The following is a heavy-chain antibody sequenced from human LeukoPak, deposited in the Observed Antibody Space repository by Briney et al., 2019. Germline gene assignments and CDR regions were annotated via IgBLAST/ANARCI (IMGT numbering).Heavy chain of an antibody. CDR2: IYTTGTT. D-gene: IGHD2-21*02. CDR1: DTSINTYY. CDR3: ARQEYCGGDCFEDN. V-gene: IGHV4-4*07. J-gene: IGHJ4*02. Sequence: TSETLSLTCTVSDTSINTYYWSWIRQPAGKGLEWIGHIYTTGTTNYNPSLKSRVTMSIDTSKNQFSLKLRSVTAADTAVYYCARQEYCGGDCFEDNWGQGTLVTVSS.